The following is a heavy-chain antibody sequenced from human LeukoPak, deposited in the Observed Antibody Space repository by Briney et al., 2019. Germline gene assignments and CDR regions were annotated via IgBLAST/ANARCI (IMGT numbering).Heavy chain of an antibody. CDR2: INHSGST. CDR1: GGSFSGYY. D-gene: IGHD6-19*01. CDR3: ARGRGAVPFDP. J-gene: IGHJ5*02. V-gene: IGHV4-34*01. Sequence: ETLSLTCAVYGGSFSGYYWSWIRQPPGKGLEWIGEINHSGSTNYNPSLKSRVTISVDTSKNQFSLKLSSVTAADTAVYYCARGRGAVPFDPWGQGTLVTVSS.